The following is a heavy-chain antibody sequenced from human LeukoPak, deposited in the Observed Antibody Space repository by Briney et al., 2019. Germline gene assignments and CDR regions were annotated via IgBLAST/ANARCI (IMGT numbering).Heavy chain of an antibody. V-gene: IGHV1-18*01. CDR1: GYTFTSYG. D-gene: IGHD3-10*01. J-gene: IGHJ3*02. CDR3: ARVLYYYGSGMALGEWSAFDI. CDR2: ISAYNGNT. Sequence: ASVKVSCKASGYTFTSYGISWVRQAPGQGLEWMGWISAYNGNTNYAQKLQGRVTMTTDTSTSTAYMELRSLRSDDTAVYYCARVLYYYGSGMALGEWSAFDIWGQGTMVTVSS.